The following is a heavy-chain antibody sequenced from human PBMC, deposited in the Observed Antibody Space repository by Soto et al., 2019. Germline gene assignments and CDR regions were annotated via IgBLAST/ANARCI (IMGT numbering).Heavy chain of an antibody. CDR2: RNPNSGNT. V-gene: IGHV1-8*01. Sequence: QVQLVQSGAEVKKPGASVKVSCKASGYTFTSYDINWVRQATGQGLEWMGWRNPNSGNTGYAQKLQGRVTRPRNTSISTAYMELSSLRSEDTAVYYCARGPTIFGVVILPDSWGQGTLVTVSS. D-gene: IGHD3-3*01. CDR1: GYTFTSYD. CDR3: ARGPTIFGVVILPDS. J-gene: IGHJ4*02.